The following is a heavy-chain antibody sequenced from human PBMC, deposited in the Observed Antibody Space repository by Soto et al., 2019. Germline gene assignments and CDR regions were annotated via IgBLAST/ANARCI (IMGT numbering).Heavy chain of an antibody. CDR3: ARGAVAGTGKGYFQH. V-gene: IGHV4-39*01. CDR1: GGSISSSSYY. J-gene: IGHJ1*01. D-gene: IGHD6-19*01. Sequence: QLQLQESGPGLVKPSETLSLTCTVSGGSISSSSYYWGWIRQPPGKGLEWIGSIYYSGSTYYNPSLKSRVTISVDTSKNQFSLKLCSVTAADTAVYYCARGAVAGTGKGYFQHWGLGTLVTVSS. CDR2: IYYSGST.